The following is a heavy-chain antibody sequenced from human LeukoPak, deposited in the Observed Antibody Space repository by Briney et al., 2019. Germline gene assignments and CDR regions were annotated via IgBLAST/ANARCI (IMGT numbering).Heavy chain of an antibody. J-gene: IGHJ4*02. Sequence: GGSLRLSCAASGFTFSSYWMSWVRQAPGKGLEWVANIKQDGSEKYYVDFMKGRFTISRDNAKNSLYLQMNSLRAEDTAVYYCARGRDIVVLIDYWGQGTLVTVSS. CDR3: ARGRDIVVLIDY. V-gene: IGHV3-7*01. D-gene: IGHD2-15*01. CDR1: GFTFSSYW. CDR2: IKQDGSEK.